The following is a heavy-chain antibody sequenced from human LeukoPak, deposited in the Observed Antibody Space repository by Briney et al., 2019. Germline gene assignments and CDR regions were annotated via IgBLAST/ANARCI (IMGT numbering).Heavy chain of an antibody. V-gene: IGHV3-30*03. CDR3: ARPPHSCSSTSCYSQY. CDR2: ISYDGSNK. Sequence: GRSLRLSCAASGFTFSSYGMHWVRQAPGEGLEWVAIISYDGSNKYYADSVKGRFTISRDNSKNTLYLQMNSLRAEDTAVYFCARPPHSCSSTSCYSQYWGQGTLVTVSP. CDR1: GFTFSSYG. D-gene: IGHD2-2*02. J-gene: IGHJ4*02.